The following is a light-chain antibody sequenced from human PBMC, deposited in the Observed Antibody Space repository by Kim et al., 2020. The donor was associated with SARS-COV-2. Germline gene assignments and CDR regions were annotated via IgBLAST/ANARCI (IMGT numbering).Light chain of an antibody. V-gene: IGLV3-1*01. CDR1: KLGDKY. Sequence: SVSPGQTASITCSGDKLGDKYACWYQQKPGQSPVLVIYQDSKRPSGIPERFSGSNSGNTATLTISGTQARDEADYYCQAWDSSTGVFGGGTKLTVL. J-gene: IGLJ3*02. CDR2: QDS. CDR3: QAWDSSTGV.